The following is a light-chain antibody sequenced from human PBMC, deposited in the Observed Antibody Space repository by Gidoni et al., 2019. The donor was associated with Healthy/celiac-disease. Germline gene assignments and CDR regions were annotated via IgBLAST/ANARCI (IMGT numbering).Light chain of an antibody. Sequence: DIQMTQSPSSLSASVGDRVTIPCRASQSISSYLNWYQQKPGKAPKLLIYAASSLQSGVPSRFSGSGSGTDFTLTISSLQPEDFATYYCQQSYSTPPEGTFGQGTKVEIK. CDR1: QSISSY. CDR3: QQSYSTPPEGT. CDR2: AAS. V-gene: IGKV1-39*01. J-gene: IGKJ1*01.